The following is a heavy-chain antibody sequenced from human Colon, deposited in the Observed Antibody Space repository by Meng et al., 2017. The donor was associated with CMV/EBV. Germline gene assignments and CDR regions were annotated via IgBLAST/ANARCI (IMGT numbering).Heavy chain of an antibody. Sequence: ASVKVSCKASGYTFTGYYLHWVRQAPGQGLEWIGWINPSGGGTDYARAFEGRVTMTREMSTTTAYLELHRLTPDDTAVYYCARVGCGTTSCSQGLDPWGQGTLVTVSS. CDR1: GYTFTGYY. J-gene: IGHJ5*02. CDR3: ARVGCGTTSCSQGLDP. D-gene: IGHD2-2*01. CDR2: INPSGGGT. V-gene: IGHV1-2*02.